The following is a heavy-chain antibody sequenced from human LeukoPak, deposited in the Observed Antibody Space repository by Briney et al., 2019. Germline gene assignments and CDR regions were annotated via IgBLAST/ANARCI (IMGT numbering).Heavy chain of an antibody. V-gene: IGHV4-38-2*02. D-gene: IGHD3-10*01. J-gene: IGHJ4*02. CDR2: IYRTGDT. CDR3: ARVLDYYGSGTYSFDY. Sequence: SETLSLTCTVSGYSISIGYYWGWIRQPPGQGLGWIGSIYRTGDTFYNPSLKSRVTTSVDTPKNQFSLKLNSVTAADTAVYYCARVLDYYGSGTYSFDYWGQGTLVTVSS. CDR1: GYSISIGYY.